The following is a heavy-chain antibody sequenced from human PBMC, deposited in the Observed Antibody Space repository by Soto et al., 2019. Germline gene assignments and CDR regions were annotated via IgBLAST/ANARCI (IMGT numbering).Heavy chain of an antibody. Sequence: SETLSLTCTVSGGSISSYYWSWIRQPPGKGLEWIGYIYYSGSTNYNPSLKSRVTISVDKSKNQFSLKLSSVTAADTAVYYCARDRSSSYLSNNWFDPWGQGTLVTVSS. V-gene: IGHV4-59*12. CDR1: GGSISSYY. J-gene: IGHJ5*02. CDR2: IYYSGST. D-gene: IGHD6-13*01. CDR3: ARDRSSSYLSNNWFDP.